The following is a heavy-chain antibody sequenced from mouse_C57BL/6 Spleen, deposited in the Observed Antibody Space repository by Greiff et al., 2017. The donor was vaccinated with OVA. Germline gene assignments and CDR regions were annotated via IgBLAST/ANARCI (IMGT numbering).Heavy chain of an antibody. CDR1: GYTFTEYT. J-gene: IGHJ2*01. D-gene: IGHD1-1*01. Sequence: QVQLKQSGAELVKPGASVKLSCKASGYTFTEYTIHWVKQRSGQGLEWIGWFYPGSGSIKYNEKFKDKATLTADKSSSTVYMELSRLTSEDSAVYFCARHEEGNYYYGSTLDYWGQGTTLTVSS. CDR3: ARHEEGNYYYGSTLDY. V-gene: IGHV1-62-2*01. CDR2: FYPGSGSI.